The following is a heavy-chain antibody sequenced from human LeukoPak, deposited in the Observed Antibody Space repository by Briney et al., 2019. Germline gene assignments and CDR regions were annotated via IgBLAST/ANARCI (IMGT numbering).Heavy chain of an antibody. CDR3: AMVVWGSYFDY. CDR1: GGSLSAYY. Sequence: SETLSLTCAVYGGSLSAYYWSVIRQPPGKGLEWIGEINHSGSINYNPSLKSRVTTSVDTSKNQFSLKLSSVTAADTAVYYCAMVVWGSYFDYWGQGTLVTVSS. J-gene: IGHJ4*02. V-gene: IGHV4-34*01. D-gene: IGHD3-16*01. CDR2: INHSGSI.